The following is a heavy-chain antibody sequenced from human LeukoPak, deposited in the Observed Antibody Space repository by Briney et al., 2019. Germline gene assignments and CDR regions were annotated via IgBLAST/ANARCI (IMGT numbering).Heavy chain of an antibody. CDR1: GFTFSSYS. Sequence: GGSLRLSCAASGFTFSSYSMNWVRQAPGKGLEWVSSISSSSSYIYYADSVKGRFTISRDNAKNSLYLQKNSLRVEDTAVYYCARGGNIVATISASWGQGTLVTVSS. V-gene: IGHV3-21*01. CDR3: ARGGNIVATISAS. CDR2: ISSSSSYI. D-gene: IGHD5-12*01. J-gene: IGHJ5*02.